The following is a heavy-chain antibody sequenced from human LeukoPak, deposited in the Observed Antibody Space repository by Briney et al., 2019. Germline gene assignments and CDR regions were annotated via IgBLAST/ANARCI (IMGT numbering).Heavy chain of an antibody. CDR2: IYTSGST. J-gene: IGHJ4*02. CDR1: GGSISSGSYY. D-gene: IGHD2-15*01. CDR3: ARDPTPLGYSSGGSCSV. Sequence: SETLSLTCTVSGGSISSGSYYWSWIRQPAGKGLEWIGRIYTSGSTNYNPSLKSRVTISVDTSKNQFSLKLSSVTAADTAVYYCARDPTPLGYSSGGSCSVWGQGTLVTVSS. V-gene: IGHV4-61*02.